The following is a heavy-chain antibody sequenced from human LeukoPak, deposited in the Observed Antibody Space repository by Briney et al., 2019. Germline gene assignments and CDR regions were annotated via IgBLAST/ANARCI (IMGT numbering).Heavy chain of an antibody. CDR1: GFTVSTNH. V-gene: IGHV3-53*01. Sequence: GGSLRLSCAVSGFTVSTNHMSWVRQAPGRGLEWVSVIYNDGNTHYTGSGKGRFTISRDNSKNTVFLQMNSLRVEATAVYYCARDREVVTAKAQMDVWGKGTTVTVSS. CDR3: ARDREVVTAKAQMDV. J-gene: IGHJ6*03. D-gene: IGHD2-21*02. CDR2: IYNDGNT.